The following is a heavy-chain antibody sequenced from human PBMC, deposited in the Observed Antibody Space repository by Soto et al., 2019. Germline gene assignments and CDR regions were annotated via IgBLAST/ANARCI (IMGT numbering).Heavy chain of an antibody. J-gene: IGHJ5*02. CDR3: DSSDDSGCDP. CDR1: GYTFTSYG. Sequence: QLQLVQSGAEVKRPGASVKVSCKASGYTFTSYGISWIRQAPGQGLEWMGWINPYNGNTDYAQNLQVRVTRTTDTATSTAYMEVRSLTSDDPAVYYWDSSDDSGCDPLGQGTLVSVSS. D-gene: IGHD3-3*01. CDR2: INPYNGNT. V-gene: IGHV1-18*04.